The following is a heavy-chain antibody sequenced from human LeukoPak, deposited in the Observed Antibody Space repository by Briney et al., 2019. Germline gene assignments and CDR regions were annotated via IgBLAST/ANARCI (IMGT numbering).Heavy chain of an antibody. Sequence: ASVKVSCKASGYTFTSCAMNWVRQAPGQGIEWMGWISAYNGNTNYAQKLQGRVTMTTDTSTSTAYMELRSLRSDDTAVYYCATDGRSSYYYVFDYWGQGTLVTVSS. CDR3: ATDGRSSYYYVFDY. V-gene: IGHV1-18*01. D-gene: IGHD3-10*02. CDR1: GYTFTSCA. J-gene: IGHJ4*02. CDR2: ISAYNGNT.